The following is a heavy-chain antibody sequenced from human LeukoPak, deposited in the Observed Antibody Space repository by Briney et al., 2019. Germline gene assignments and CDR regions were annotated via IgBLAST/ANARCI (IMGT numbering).Heavy chain of an antibody. Sequence: SWTLSLTCAVYGGSFSGYHWSWLRQPPGKGLEWIGEINHSGSTNYNPSLKSRVTISVDTSKNQFSLKLSSVTAADTAVYYCARVRYNWNDKGSSLLDYWGQGTLVTVSS. D-gene: IGHD1-1*01. CDR2: INHSGST. J-gene: IGHJ4*02. CDR1: GGSFSGYH. CDR3: ARVRYNWNDKGSSLLDY. V-gene: IGHV4-34*01.